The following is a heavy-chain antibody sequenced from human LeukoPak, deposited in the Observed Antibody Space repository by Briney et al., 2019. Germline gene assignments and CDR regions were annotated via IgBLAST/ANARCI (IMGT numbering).Heavy chain of an antibody. V-gene: IGHV3-23*01. J-gene: IGHJ1*01. CDR2: ISGSGGST. D-gene: IGHD2-2*01. Sequence: PGGSLRLSCAASGFTFSSYAMSWVRQAPGKGLERVSAISGSGGSTYYADSVKGRFTISRDNSKNTLYLQMNSLRAEDTAVYYCAKQIWDIVVVPAAMEHWGQGTLVTVSS. CDR3: AKQIWDIVVVPAAMEH. CDR1: GFTFSSYA.